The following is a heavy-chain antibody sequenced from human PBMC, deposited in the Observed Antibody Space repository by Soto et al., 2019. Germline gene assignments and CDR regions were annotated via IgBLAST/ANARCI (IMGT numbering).Heavy chain of an antibody. J-gene: IGHJ4*02. V-gene: IGHV4-39*01. CDR2: VFYTGFT. Sequence: ETLSLTCDVSGGSISGSYYYLGWLRQSPGRGPEWIGSVFYTGFTSYNPSLESRVSVSVDTSKNQFSLKVSAVTAADTAVYYCASSQKGYNWNYFDHWGQGAMVTVS. CDR3: ASSQKGYNWNYFDH. CDR1: GGSISGSYYY. D-gene: IGHD1-20*01.